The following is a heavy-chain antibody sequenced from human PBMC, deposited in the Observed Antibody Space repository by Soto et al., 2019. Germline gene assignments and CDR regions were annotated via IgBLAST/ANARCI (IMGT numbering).Heavy chain of an antibody. CDR2: IYHSGST. CDR3: ARAGIVQVSYAMDV. V-gene: IGHV4-59*01. D-gene: IGHD2-8*01. CDR1: GGSIGGDS. J-gene: IGHJ6*02. Sequence: TLSLTCTVSGGSIGGDSWSWIRQSPGKGLDFIGYIYHSGSTNYNPSLKSRVTISMDTSKNQFSLRLSSVTAADTAVYYCARAGIVQVSYAMDVWGQGTTVTVSS.